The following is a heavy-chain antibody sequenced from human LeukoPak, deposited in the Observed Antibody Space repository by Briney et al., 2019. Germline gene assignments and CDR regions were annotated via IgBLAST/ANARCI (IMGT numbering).Heavy chain of an antibody. D-gene: IGHD2-21*01. J-gene: IGHJ3*02. CDR3: AKYIEVVIATRGDAFDI. Sequence: GGSLRLSCAASGFTFSSYAMHWVRQAPGKGLEWVAVISYDGSNKYYVDSVKGRFIISRDNSKNTLYLQMNSLRAEDTAVYYCAKYIEVVIATRGDAFDIWGQGTMVTVSS. CDR2: ISYDGSNK. CDR1: GFTFSSYA. V-gene: IGHV3-30-3*02.